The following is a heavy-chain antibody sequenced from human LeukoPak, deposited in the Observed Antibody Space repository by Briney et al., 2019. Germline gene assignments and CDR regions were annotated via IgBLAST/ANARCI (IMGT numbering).Heavy chain of an antibody. Sequence: GGSLRLSCAASGFIVSSNYMSWVRQAPGKGLEWVSVIYSGGSKYYADSVKGRFSISRDYSKNTVYLQMNSLRADDTAVYYCARGRGYSGCVPFDYWGQGTLVTVSS. CDR3: ARGRGYSGCVPFDY. J-gene: IGHJ4*02. CDR1: GFIVSSNY. D-gene: IGHD5-12*01. CDR2: IYSGGSK. V-gene: IGHV3-53*01.